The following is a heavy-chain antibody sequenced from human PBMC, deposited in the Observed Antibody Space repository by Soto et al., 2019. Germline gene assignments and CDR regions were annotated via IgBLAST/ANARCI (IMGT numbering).Heavy chain of an antibody. V-gene: IGHV4-30-4*01. J-gene: IGHJ5*02. D-gene: IGHD6-13*01. CDR3: AREGIAAAGTYWFDP. Sequence: TLSLTCPVSGGSISSGDYYWSWIREPPGKGLEWIGYIYYSGSTYYNPSLKSRVTISVDTSKNQFSLKLSSVTAADAAVYYCAREGIAAAGTYWFDPWGQGTLVTVYS. CDR1: GGSISSGDYY. CDR2: IYYSGST.